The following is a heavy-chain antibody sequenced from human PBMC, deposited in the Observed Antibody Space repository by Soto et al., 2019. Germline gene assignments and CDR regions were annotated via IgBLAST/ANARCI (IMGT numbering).Heavy chain of an antibody. D-gene: IGHD2-15*01. CDR2: ISSSSSYI. CDR1: GFTFSSYS. J-gene: IGHJ3*02. Sequence: GGSLRLSCAASGFTFSSYSMNWVRQAPGKGLEWVSSISSSSSYIYYEDSVKGRFTISRDNAKNSLYLQMNSLRAEDTAVYYCARGVRYGSVGSCYSGAFDIWGQGTMVTVSS. CDR3: ARGVRYGSVGSCYSGAFDI. V-gene: IGHV3-21*01.